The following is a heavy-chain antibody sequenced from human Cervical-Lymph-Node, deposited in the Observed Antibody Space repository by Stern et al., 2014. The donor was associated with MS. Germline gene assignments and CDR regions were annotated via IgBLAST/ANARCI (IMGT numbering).Heavy chain of an antibody. V-gene: IGHV4-31*01. CDR3: ARAFDWLSYWYFDL. J-gene: IGHJ2*01. CDR1: GGSISSGGYY. D-gene: IGHD3-9*01. Sequence: QVQLQESGPGLVKPSQTLSLTCTVSGGSISSGGYYWSWIRQHPGKGLEWIGYIYYSGSTYYNPSLKSLVTISVDTSKNQFSLKLSSVTAADTAVYYCARAFDWLSYWYFDLWGRGTLVTVSS. CDR2: IYYSGST.